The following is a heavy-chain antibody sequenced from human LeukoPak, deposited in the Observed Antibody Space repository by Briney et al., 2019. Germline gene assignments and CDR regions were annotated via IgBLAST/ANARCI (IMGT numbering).Heavy chain of an antibody. V-gene: IGHV4-61*05. CDR2: IYYSGST. J-gene: IGHJ5*02. CDR3: ARGRSWFDP. Sequence: SETLSLTCTVSGGSISSSSYYWGWIRQPPGKGLEWIGYIYYSGSTNYNPSLKSRVTISVDTSKNQFSLKLSSVTAADTAVYYCARGRSWFDPWGQGTLVTVSS. CDR1: GGSISSSSYY.